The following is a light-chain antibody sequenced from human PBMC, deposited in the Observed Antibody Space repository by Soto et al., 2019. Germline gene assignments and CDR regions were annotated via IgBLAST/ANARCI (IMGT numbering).Light chain of an antibody. J-gene: IGKJ1*01. CDR3: LQDYDYLWT. V-gene: IGKV3D-20*02. CDR2: DAS. CDR1: QTVRTNY. Sequence: EFVLTHSPATLSLSPCERATLSLSASQTVRTNYLASYQQKPGQAPRLLIYDASSTATGIPDRFSGSGSGTDFTLTISSLQPEDFATYYCLQDYDYLWTFGQGPTV.